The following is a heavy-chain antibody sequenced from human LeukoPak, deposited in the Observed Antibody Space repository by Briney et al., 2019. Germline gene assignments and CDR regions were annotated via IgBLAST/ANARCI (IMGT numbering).Heavy chain of an antibody. CDR3: ARDPAPGLGVLDN. V-gene: IGHV3-53*01. D-gene: IGHD3-10*01. Sequence: PGGSLRLCCAASGFTVNSNDMSWVCQAPGKGLEWVSVIYNGDNTYYADSVKGRFTISRDNSKNTLYLQMNSLTAEDTAVYCCARDPAPGLGVLDNWGQRTLVTVSS. CDR1: GFTVNSND. J-gene: IGHJ4*02. CDR2: IYNGDNT.